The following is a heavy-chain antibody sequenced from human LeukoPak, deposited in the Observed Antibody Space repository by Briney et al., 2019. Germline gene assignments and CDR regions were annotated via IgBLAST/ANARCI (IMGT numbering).Heavy chain of an antibody. CDR1: AGSISSSSYY. CDR3: ATEWELFNY. V-gene: IGHV4-39*07. J-gene: IGHJ4*02. CDR2: IYYSGST. Sequence: PSETLSLTCTVSAGSISSSSYYWGWIRQPPGKGLEWIGSIYYSGSTYYNPSLKSRVTISVDTSKNQFSLKLSSVTAADTAVYYCATEWELFNYWGQGTLVTVSS. D-gene: IGHD1-26*01.